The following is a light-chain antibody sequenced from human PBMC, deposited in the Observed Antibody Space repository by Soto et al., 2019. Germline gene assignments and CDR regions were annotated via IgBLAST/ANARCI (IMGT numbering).Light chain of an antibody. CDR2: TAS. J-gene: IGKJ4*01. V-gene: IGKV1-27*01. CDR1: QGIRNY. Sequence: DIEMTQSPSSLSASVGDRVTITCRASQGIRNYLVWYQQKPGKVPKLLIDTASTLQSGGPTRFSGSGYGTDFTLTISSLQPEDAATYYCQKYDTTRLTFGGGTKVEI. CDR3: QKYDTTRLT.